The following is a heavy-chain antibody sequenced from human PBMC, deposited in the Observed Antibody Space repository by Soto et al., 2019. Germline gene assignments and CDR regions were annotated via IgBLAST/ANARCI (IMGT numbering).Heavy chain of an antibody. V-gene: IGHV4-59*01. CDR2: MYNTGST. J-gene: IGHJ6*02. D-gene: IGHD2-21*02. Sequence: SETLSLTCTVSGGYISRYYLSWIRQPPGKGLEWIGYMYNTGSTVYNPSFKSRVTISVDTSKNQFSLKLNSVTAADTAVYYCARDLWGYCGTDCYPLDVWGQGTTVTVSS. CDR3: ARDLWGYCGTDCYPLDV. CDR1: GGYISRYY.